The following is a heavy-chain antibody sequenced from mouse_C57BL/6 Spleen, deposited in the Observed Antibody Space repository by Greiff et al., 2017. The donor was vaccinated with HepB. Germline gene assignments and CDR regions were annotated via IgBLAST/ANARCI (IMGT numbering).Heavy chain of an antibody. CDR3: SRRNDGYYGCDD. V-gene: IGHV1-9*01. J-gene: IGHJ2*01. CDR2: ILPGRGST. D-gene: IGHD2-3*01. CDR1: GYTFTGYW. Sequence: QVQLPQSGAALMKPGASVKLPCKATGYTFTGYWLEWVKQRPGHGLEWLGEILPGRGSTNSNEKFKGKATFTADTSSNTAYMRLSSLTTEDSAIYYWSRRNDGYYGCDDGGQGTTLTVSS.